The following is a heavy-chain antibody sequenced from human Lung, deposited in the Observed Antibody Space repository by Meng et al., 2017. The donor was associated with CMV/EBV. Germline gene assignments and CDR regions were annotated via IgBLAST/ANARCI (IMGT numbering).Heavy chain of an antibody. V-gene: IGHV4-39*01. J-gene: IGHJ4*02. CDR1: GGSISSSSYY. D-gene: IGHD6-13*01. CDR3: SRLWGSSRSPLSDY. Sequence: ESLKISCTVSGGSISSSSYYWGWIRQPPGKGLEWIGNIYSSGTTYYNPSLKSRVTISVDTSKNQISLRLTSVTAADTAVYYCSRLWGSSRSPLSDYWGQGNXVNGSS. CDR2: IYSSGTT.